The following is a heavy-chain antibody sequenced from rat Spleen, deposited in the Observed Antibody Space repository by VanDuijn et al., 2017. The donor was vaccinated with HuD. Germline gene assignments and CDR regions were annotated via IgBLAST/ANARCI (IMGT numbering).Heavy chain of an antibody. Sequence: EVQLVESGGGLVQPGRSLKLSCAASGFTFSNYGMAWVRQAPTKGLEWVATISYDGSSTYYRDSVKGRFTISRDNAKSTLYLQMDSLRSEDTATYYCARRGGTYWGQGTLVTVSS. V-gene: IGHV5-29*01. CDR3: ARRGGTY. CDR1: GFTFSNYG. CDR2: ISYDGSST. J-gene: IGHJ3*01. D-gene: IGHD1-11*01.